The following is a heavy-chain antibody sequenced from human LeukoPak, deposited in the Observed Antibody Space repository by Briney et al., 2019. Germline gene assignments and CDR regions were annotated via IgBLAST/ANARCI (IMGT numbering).Heavy chain of an antibody. CDR3: VRGTNDWTGIDY. Sequence: GGSLRLSCAASGFTFSNYWMHWVRQAPGKGLAWVSRINPDGSSADYADSVKGRFTISRDNARNTLYLQMNSLRVEDTAIYYCVRGTNDWTGIDYWGQGTLVTVSS. CDR2: INPDGSSA. CDR1: GFTFSNYW. J-gene: IGHJ4*02. D-gene: IGHD2-8*01. V-gene: IGHV3-74*01.